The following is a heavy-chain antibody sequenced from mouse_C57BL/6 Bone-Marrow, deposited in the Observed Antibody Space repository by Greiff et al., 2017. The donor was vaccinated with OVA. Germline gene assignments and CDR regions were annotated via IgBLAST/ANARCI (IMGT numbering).Heavy chain of an antibody. D-gene: IGHD2-5*01. CDR1: GYTFTSYT. J-gene: IGHJ3*01. Sequence: QVQLKESGAELARPGASVKMSCKASGYTFTSYTMHWVKQRPGQGLEWIGYINPSSGYTKYNQKFKDKATLTADKSSSTAYMQLSSLTSEDSAVYYCARHYSNYWFAYWGQGTLVTVSA. CDR3: ARHYSNYWFAY. CDR2: INPSSGYT. V-gene: IGHV1-4*01.